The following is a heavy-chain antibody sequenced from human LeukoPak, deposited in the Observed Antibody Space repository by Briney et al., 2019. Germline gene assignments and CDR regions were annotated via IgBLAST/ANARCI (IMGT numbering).Heavy chain of an antibody. J-gene: IGHJ4*02. Sequence: SETLSLTCAVYGGSFSGYYWSWIRQPPGKGLEWIGEINHSGSTNYNPSLKSRVTISVDTSKNQFSLKLTSVTAADTAVYYCAKQQSGSFYSPFDYWVQGTLVTVSS. D-gene: IGHD1-26*01. CDR2: INHSGST. V-gene: IGHV4-34*01. CDR3: AKQQSGSFYSPFDY. CDR1: GGSFSGYY.